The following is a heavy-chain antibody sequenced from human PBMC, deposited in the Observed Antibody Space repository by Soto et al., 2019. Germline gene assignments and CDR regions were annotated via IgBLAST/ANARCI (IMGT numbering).Heavy chain of an antibody. D-gene: IGHD6-19*01. CDR3: ARDGVAAGLYLDN. J-gene: IGHJ4*02. CDR1: GFTFSAY. V-gene: IGHV3-7*01. Sequence: PGGSLRLSCAASGFTFSAYMSWVRQAPGKGLEWVANINQDGSEKYYVDSVRGRFIISRDNAENSLYLQMNSLRAEDTALYYCARDGVAAGLYLDNWGQGTLVTVSS. CDR2: INQDGSEK.